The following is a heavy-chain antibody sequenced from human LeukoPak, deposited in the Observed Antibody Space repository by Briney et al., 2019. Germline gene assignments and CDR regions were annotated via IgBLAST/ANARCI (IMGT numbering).Heavy chain of an antibody. V-gene: IGHV3-53*01. CDR3: AKLLEYSSSSDY. Sequence: PGGSLRLSCAASGFTVSSNYMSWVRQAPGKGLEWVSVIYSGGSTYYADSVKGRFTISRDNSKNTLYLQMNSLRAEDTAMYYCAKLLEYSSSSDYWGQGTLVTVSS. CDR2: IYSGGST. D-gene: IGHD6-6*01. CDR1: GFTVSSNY. J-gene: IGHJ4*02.